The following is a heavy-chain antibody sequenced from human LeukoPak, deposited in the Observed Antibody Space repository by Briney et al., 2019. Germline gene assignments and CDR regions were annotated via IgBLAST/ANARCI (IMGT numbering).Heavy chain of an antibody. V-gene: IGHV3-74*01. CDR3: AKDIFTMVRGVVDY. CDR2: INSDGSST. J-gene: IGHJ4*02. CDR1: GFTFSSYW. Sequence: GGSLRLSCAASGFTFSSYWMHWVRQAPGKGLVWVSRINSDGSSTSYADSVKGRFTISRDNAKNTLYLRMNSLRAEDTALYYCAKDIFTMVRGVVDYWGQGTLVTVSS. D-gene: IGHD3-10*01.